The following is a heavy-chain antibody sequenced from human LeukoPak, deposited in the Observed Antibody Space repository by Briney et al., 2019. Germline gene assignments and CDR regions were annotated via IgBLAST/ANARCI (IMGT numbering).Heavy chain of an antibody. CDR1: GGSISSSSYY. CDR2: IYYSGST. J-gene: IGHJ5*02. V-gene: IGHV4-39*01. D-gene: IGHD5-18*01. Sequence: SETLCLTCTVSGGSISSSSYYWGWIRQPPGKGLEWIGSIYYSGSTYYNPSLKSRVTISVDTSKNQFSLKLSSVTAADTAVYYCARLKWIQLWLGSNWFDPWGQGTLVTVSS. CDR3: ARLKWIQLWLGSNWFDP.